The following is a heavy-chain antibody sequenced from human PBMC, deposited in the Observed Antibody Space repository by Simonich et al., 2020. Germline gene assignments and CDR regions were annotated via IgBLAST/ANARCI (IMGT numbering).Heavy chain of an antibody. Sequence: QVQLVQSGAELKKPGASVKVSCKASGYTFNVSYMHWVRQAPGQGLEWKGRINPNSGGTNYAQKFQGRVTMPRDTSNSTAYMELSRLRSDDTAVYYCARVFREYSSSSGAFDIWGQGTMVTVSS. J-gene: IGHJ3*02. CDR1: GYTFNVSY. CDR2: INPNSGGT. V-gene: IGHV1-2*06. D-gene: IGHD6-6*01. CDR3: ARVFREYSSSSGAFDI.